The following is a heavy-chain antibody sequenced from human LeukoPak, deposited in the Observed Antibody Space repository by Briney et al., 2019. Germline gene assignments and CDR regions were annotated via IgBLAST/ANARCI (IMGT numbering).Heavy chain of an antibody. D-gene: IGHD3-10*01. CDR2: IYYSGST. CDR1: GYSISSGYY. Sequence: SETLSLTCTVSGYSISSGYYWGWIRQPPGKGLEWIGSIYYSGSTYYNPSLKSRVTISVDTSKNQFSLKLSSVTAADTAVYYCARLGITMVRGVLFDPWGQGTLVTVSA. J-gene: IGHJ5*02. V-gene: IGHV4-38-2*02. CDR3: ARLGITMVRGVLFDP.